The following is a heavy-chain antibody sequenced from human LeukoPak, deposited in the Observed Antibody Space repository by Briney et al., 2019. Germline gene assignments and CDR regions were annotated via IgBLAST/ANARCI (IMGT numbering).Heavy chain of an antibody. Sequence: ASVKVSCKASGYTFTSYYMHWVRQAPGQGLEWMGIINPSGGSTSYAQKFQGRVTMTRDMSASTVYMELSSLRSEDTAVYYCARDRGGSYYRGAFDIWGQGTMVTVSS. CDR2: INPSGGST. CDR3: ARDRGGSYYRGAFDI. D-gene: IGHD1-26*01. J-gene: IGHJ3*02. CDR1: GYTFTSYY. V-gene: IGHV1-46*01.